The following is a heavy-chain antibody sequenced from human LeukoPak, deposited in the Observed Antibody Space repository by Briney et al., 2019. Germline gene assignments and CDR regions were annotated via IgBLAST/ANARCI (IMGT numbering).Heavy chain of an antibody. D-gene: IGHD4-17*01. Sequence: SETLSLTCTVSGGSISSGSYYWSWIRQPAGKGLEWIGRIYTSGSTNYNPPLKSRVTISVDTSKNQFSLKLSSVTAADTAVYYCARTNYGTMDWGQGTLVTVSS. V-gene: IGHV4-61*02. J-gene: IGHJ4*02. CDR3: ARTNYGTMD. CDR2: IYTSGST. CDR1: GGSISSGSYY.